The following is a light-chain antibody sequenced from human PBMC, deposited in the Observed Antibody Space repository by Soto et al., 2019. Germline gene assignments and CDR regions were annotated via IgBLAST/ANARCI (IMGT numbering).Light chain of an antibody. CDR1: QSISDT. V-gene: IGKV3-15*01. CDR3: QQRSNWPTIT. J-gene: IGKJ5*01. Sequence: EIVMTQSPATLSVSPGGRATLSCRASQSISDTLAWYQQKPGQAPRLLIHGASTRATGFPARFSGSGSGTDFTLTISSLQSEDFAVYYCQQRSNWPTITFGQGTRLEIK. CDR2: GAS.